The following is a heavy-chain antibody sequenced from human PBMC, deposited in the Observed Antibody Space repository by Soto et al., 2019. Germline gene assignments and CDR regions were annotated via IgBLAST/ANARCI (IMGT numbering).Heavy chain of an antibody. Sequence: GGSLRLSCAASGFTFSSYAMSWVRQAPGKGLEWVSAISGSGGSTYYADSVKGRFTISRDNSKNTLYLQMNSLRAEDTAVYYCAKDPPSGIAVAGTSWFDPWGQGTLVTVSS. D-gene: IGHD6-19*01. CDR1: GFTFSSYA. CDR2: ISGSGGST. V-gene: IGHV3-23*01. J-gene: IGHJ5*02. CDR3: AKDPPSGIAVAGTSWFDP.